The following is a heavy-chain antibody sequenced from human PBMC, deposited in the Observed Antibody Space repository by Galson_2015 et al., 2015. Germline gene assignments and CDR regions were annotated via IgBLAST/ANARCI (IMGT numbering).Heavy chain of an antibody. J-gene: IGHJ4*02. CDR2: ISSSSTNI. D-gene: IGHD3-10*01. CDR3: ARDYITMVQDFDY. CDR1: GFTFSTYT. V-gene: IGHV3-21*01. Sequence: SLRLSCAASGFTFSTYTMNWVRLAPGKGLEWVSSISSSSTNIYYADSVKGRFTISRDNAKNSLSLQMNSLRVEDTAVYYCARDYITMVQDFDYRGQGTLVTVSS.